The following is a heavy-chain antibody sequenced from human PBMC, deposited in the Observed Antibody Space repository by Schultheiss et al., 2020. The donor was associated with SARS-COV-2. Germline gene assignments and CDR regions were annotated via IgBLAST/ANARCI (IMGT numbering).Heavy chain of an antibody. J-gene: IGHJ4*02. Sequence: GSLRLSCAASGFTFDSYAMTWVRQAPGKGLEWVSAINGRGSTFYTDSVKGRFTISRDNSKNTLYLQINSLRAEDTAVYYCARDLRAVAVFGFDYWGQGTLVTVSS. D-gene: IGHD6-19*01. CDR3: ARDLRAVAVFGFDY. CDR2: INGRGST. CDR1: GFTFDSYA. V-gene: IGHV3-23*01.